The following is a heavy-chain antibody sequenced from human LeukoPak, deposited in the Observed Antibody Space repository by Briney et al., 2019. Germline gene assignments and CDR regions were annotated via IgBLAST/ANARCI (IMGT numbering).Heavy chain of an antibody. CDR3: LRHQRQYDILTGLVSLDV. V-gene: IGHV1-18*01. J-gene: IGHJ6*04. D-gene: IGHD3-9*01. Sequence: GASVKVSFKASDYSGSCSGISWVRQAPGQVLEWIGRSSAYNGNTNYAQKLQGRVTMTTDTSTSTAYMELRSLTSDDTAVYYCLRHQRQYDILTGLVSLDVWGKGTTVTVSS. CDR1: DYSGSCSG. CDR2: SSAYNGNT.